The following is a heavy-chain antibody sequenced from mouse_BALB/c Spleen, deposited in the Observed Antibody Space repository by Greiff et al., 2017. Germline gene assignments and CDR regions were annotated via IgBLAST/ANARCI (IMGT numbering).Heavy chain of an antibody. J-gene: IGHJ3*01. V-gene: IGHV3-2*02. CDR3: ARSGDYDEAWFAY. Sequence: EVKLQESGPGLVKPSQSLSLTCTVTGYSITSDYAWNWIRQFPGNKLEWMGYISYSGSTSYNPSLKSRISITRDTSKNQFFLQLNSVTTEDTATYYCARSGDYDEAWFAYWGQGTLVTVSA. D-gene: IGHD2-4*01. CDR1: GYSITSDYA. CDR2: ISYSGST.